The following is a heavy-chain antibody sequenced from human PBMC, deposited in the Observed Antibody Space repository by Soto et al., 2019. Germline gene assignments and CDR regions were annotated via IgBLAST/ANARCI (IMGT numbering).Heavy chain of an antibody. CDR1: GGSLSSGGYF. Sequence: QVQLQESGPGLVEPSQTLSLSCTVSGGSLSSGGYFWSWIRQHPGMGLEWIGYIYYSGSTTYTPSLKSRVTISVDASKNQFSLNLSSVTAADTPAYYCARLDRGSGYFDYWDQGTLVTVSS. V-gene: IGHV4-31*03. CDR3: ARLDRGSGYFDY. D-gene: IGHD3-10*01. J-gene: IGHJ4*02. CDR2: IYYSGST.